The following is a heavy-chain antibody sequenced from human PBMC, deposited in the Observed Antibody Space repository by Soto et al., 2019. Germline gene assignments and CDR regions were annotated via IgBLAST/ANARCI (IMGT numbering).Heavy chain of an antibody. V-gene: IGHV4-31*03. CDR2: IYYSGST. D-gene: IGHD3-10*01. Sequence: QVQLQESGPGLVKPSQTLSLTCTVSGGSISSGGYYWSWIRQHPGKGLERIGYIYYSGSTYYNPSLKSRVTISVDTSKNQFSLKLSSVTAADTAVYYCARASYYGSGSYYLYYGMDVWGQGTTVTVSS. CDR1: GGSISSGGYY. CDR3: ARASYYGSGSYYLYYGMDV. J-gene: IGHJ6*02.